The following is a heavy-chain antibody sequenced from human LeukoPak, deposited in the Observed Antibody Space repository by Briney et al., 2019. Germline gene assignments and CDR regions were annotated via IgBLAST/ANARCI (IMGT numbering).Heavy chain of an antibody. CDR3: ARDRERVAATGTLFTD. CDR1: GFTFSSYA. J-gene: IGHJ4*02. V-gene: IGHV3-21*01. D-gene: IGHD6-13*01. CDR2: ISTSSSYI. Sequence: GGSLRLSCAASGFTFSSYAMSWVRQAPGKGLEWVSSISTSSSYIYYADSVKGRFTISRDNARNSLFLQMNSLRAEDTAVYYCARDRERVAATGTLFTDWGQGILVTVSS.